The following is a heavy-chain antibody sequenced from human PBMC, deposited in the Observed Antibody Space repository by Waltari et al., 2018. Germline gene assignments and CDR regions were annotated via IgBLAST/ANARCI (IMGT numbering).Heavy chain of an antibody. Sequence: QVQLQESGPGLVKPSETLSLTCTVSGGSIRSSYWSWIRQPPGKGLEWIGYIYYSGSTNYNPSLKSRVTISVDTSKNQFSLKLSSVTAADTAVYYCASTDVDSREFDYWGQGTLVTVSS. J-gene: IGHJ4*02. CDR2: IYYSGST. CDR1: GGSIRSSY. CDR3: ASTDVDSREFDY. D-gene: IGHD3-22*01. V-gene: IGHV4-59*08.